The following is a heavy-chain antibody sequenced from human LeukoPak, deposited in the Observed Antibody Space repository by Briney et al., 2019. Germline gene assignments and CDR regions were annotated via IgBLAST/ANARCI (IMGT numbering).Heavy chain of an antibody. J-gene: IGHJ4*02. CDR1: GFTVSSNY. Sequence: HPGGSLRLSCAASGFTVSSNYMSWVRRAPGKGLEWVSVIYSGGSTYYADSVKGRFTISRDNSKNTLYLQMNSLRAEDTAVYYCARGLGYSSGWPYYFDYWGQGTLVTVSS. D-gene: IGHD6-19*01. CDR2: IYSGGST. CDR3: ARGLGYSSGWPYYFDY. V-gene: IGHV3-53*01.